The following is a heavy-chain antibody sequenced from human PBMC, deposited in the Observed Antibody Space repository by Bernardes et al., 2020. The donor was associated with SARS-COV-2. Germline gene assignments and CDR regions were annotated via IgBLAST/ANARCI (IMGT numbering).Heavy chain of an antibody. V-gene: IGHV4-59*01. J-gene: IGHJ5*02. CDR1: GGSISSYY. Sequence: SETLSLTCTVSGGSISSYYWSWIRQPPGKGLEWIGYIYYIGSTNYNPSLKSRVTISVDTSKNQFSLKLSSVTAADTAVYYCAGAGYYYGSGSYPNWFDPLGQGTPVTV. CDR2: IYYIGST. D-gene: IGHD3-10*01. CDR3: AGAGYYYGSGSYPNWFDP.